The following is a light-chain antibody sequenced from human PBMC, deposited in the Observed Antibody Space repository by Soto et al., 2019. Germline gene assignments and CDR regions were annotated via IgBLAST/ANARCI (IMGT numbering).Light chain of an antibody. J-gene: IGKJ1*01. CDR2: QAS. Sequence: DIQMTQSPSTLSASVGDRVTITCRASQSISSWLAWYQQKPGKAPKLLIYQASSLESGVPSRFSGSGSGTESTLTISSRQPDDFATYYCQQYNSYWTFGQGTKVELK. V-gene: IGKV1-5*03. CDR3: QQYNSYWT. CDR1: QSISSW.